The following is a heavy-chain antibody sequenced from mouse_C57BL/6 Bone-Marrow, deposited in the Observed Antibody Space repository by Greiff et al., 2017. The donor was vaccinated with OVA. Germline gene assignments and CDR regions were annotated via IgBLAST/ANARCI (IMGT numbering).Heavy chain of an antibody. Sequence: QVHVKQSGAELARPGASVKLSCKASGYTFTSYGISWVKQRTGQGLEWIGEIYPRSGNTYYNEKFKGKATLTADKSSSTAYMELRSLTSEDSAVYFCGYYYGSSYDWYFDVWGTGTTVTVSS. J-gene: IGHJ1*03. D-gene: IGHD1-1*01. CDR3: GYYYGSSYDWYFDV. CDR2: IYPRSGNT. CDR1: GYTFTSYG. V-gene: IGHV1-81*01.